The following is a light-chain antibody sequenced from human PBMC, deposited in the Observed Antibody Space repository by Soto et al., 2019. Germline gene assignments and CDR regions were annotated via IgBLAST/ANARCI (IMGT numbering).Light chain of an antibody. CDR2: FNN. V-gene: IGLV1-44*01. J-gene: IGLJ3*02. CDR3: ASWDDSLNGWV. CDR1: NSNIGSNT. Sequence: QPVLTQPPSASGTPGQRVTISCSGGNSNIGSNTVNWYQQLPGTAPKLLMYFNNQRPSGVPDRFSGSKSDTSASLAISGLQSADEADYYCASWDDSLNGWVFGGGTKVTVL.